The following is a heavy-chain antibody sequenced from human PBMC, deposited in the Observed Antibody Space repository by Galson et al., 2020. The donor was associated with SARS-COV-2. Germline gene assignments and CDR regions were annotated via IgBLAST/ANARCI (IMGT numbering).Heavy chain of an antibody. Sequence: GGSLRLSCVASGFTFSSYSMDWVRQAPGKGLEWVSYISVSSSGHIYYADSVKGRFTISRDNARNSLFLVMNSLRADDTAVYYCARANYGDYGSACDIWGQGTLVSVSS. V-gene: IGHV3-48*01. D-gene: IGHD4-17*01. CDR1: GFTFSSYS. CDR3: ARANYGDYGSACDI. CDR2: ISVSSSGHI. J-gene: IGHJ3*02.